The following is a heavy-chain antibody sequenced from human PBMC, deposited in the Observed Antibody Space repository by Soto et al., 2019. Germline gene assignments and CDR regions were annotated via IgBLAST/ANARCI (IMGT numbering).Heavy chain of an antibody. V-gene: IGHV1-69*13. J-gene: IGHJ6*02. Sequence: SVKVSCKASGGTFNNYPITWVRQAPGEGXEWMGGSIPIFGTANYAQKFQGRVTISVDESTSTAYMELSSLRSEDTAVYYCARGRGYSGDDHYYYFDMDVWGQGTTVTVSS. CDR1: GGTFNNYP. CDR2: SIPIFGTA. D-gene: IGHD5-12*01. CDR3: ARGRGYSGDDHYYYFDMDV.